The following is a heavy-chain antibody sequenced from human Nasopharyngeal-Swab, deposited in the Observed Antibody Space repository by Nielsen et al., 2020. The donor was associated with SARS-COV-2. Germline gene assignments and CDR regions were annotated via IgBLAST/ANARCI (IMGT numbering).Heavy chain of an antibody. V-gene: IGHV1-18*01. D-gene: IGHD2-8*01. Sequence: ASVKVSCKASGYTFTTYGISWVRQAPGQGLEWMGWISAYNGDTNYVQKLQGRVTMTTDTSTSTAYMELRSLTSDDTAIYYCARGQTKYQMLTWFDPWGQGTLVTVSS. CDR2: ISAYNGDT. CDR1: GYTFTTYG. CDR3: ARGQTKYQMLTWFDP. J-gene: IGHJ5*02.